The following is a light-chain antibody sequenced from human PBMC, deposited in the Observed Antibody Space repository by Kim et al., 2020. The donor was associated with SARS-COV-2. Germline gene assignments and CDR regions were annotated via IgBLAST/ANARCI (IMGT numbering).Light chain of an antibody. CDR2: GKN. Sequence: VALGQTVRITCQGDSLRSYYPTWYQQKPGQAPMLVIYGKNNRPSGIPDRFSGSSSGNTASLTITGTQAGDEADYYCNSRDSNDNVVFGGGTQLTVL. J-gene: IGLJ2*01. CDR3: NSRDSNDNVV. V-gene: IGLV3-19*01. CDR1: SLRSYY.